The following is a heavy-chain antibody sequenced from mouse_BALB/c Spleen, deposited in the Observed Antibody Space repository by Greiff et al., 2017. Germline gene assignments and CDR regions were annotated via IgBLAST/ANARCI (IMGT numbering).Heavy chain of an antibody. CDR1: GYSFTDYY. J-gene: IGHJ4*01. V-gene: IGHV1-77*01. D-gene: IGHD2-4*01. CDR3: AREYDCSYGMDY. CDR2: IYPGSGNT. Sequence: QVQLQQSGAELARPGASVKLSCKASGYSFTDYYINWVKQRNGQGLEWIGEIYPGSGNTNYNEKFKGKATLTADKSSSTAYMLLSSLTSEDSAVYFCAREYDCSYGMDYWGQGTSVTVSA.